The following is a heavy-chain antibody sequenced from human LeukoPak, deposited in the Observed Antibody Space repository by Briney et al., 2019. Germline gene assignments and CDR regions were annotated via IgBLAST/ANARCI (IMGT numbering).Heavy chain of an antibody. D-gene: IGHD2-2*01. CDR2: ISYDGRNK. CDR3: AKGPLRGTAAAIDY. J-gene: IGHJ4*02. CDR1: GFTFNNYG. V-gene: IGHV3-30*18. Sequence: GKSLRLSCAASGFTFNNYGMHWVRQAPGKGLEWVAVISYDGRNKHCPDSVKGRFTISRDISTDTLWLQMDSLRTEDTAVYYCAKGPLRGTAAAIDYWGQGTLVTVSS.